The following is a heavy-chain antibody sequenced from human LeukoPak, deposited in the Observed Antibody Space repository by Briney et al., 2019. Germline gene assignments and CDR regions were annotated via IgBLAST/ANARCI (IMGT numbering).Heavy chain of an antibody. V-gene: IGHV4-34*01. Sequence: GSLRLSCAASGFTFSSCAMSWVRQPPGKGLEWIGEINHSGSTNYNPSLKSRVTISVDTSKNQFSLKLSSVTAADTAVYYCARTQLKLRLAFRRGNNWFDPWGQGTLVTVSS. CDR2: INHSGST. J-gene: IGHJ5*02. D-gene: IGHD1-7*01. CDR1: GFTFSSCA. CDR3: ARTQLKLRLAFRRGNNWFDP.